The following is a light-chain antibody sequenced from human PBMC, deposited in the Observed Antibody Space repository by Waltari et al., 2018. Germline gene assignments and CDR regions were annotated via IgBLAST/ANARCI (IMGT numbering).Light chain of an antibody. CDR3: QQSYSTPLT. CDR1: QSISSY. V-gene: IGKV1-39*01. J-gene: IGKJ3*01. Sequence: DIQMTQSPSSLSASVGDRVTITCRASQSISSYLNWYQQKPGKAPKLLIYAASSLQSGVPSRFSGSGSGTDFTITISSLQPEDFATYYCQQSYSTPLTFGPGTKVDIK. CDR2: AAS.